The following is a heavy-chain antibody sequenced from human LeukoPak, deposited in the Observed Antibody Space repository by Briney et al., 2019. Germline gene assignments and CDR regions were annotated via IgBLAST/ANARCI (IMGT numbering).Heavy chain of an antibody. Sequence: SETLSLTRTVSGGSISSSSYYWGWIRQPPGKGLEWIGSIYHSGSTNYNPSLKSRVTISVDKSKNQFSLKLRSVTAADTAVYYCASPPVTTGQDYWGQGTLVTVSS. D-gene: IGHD4-17*01. CDR2: IYHSGST. J-gene: IGHJ4*02. V-gene: IGHV4-39*07. CDR1: GGSISSSSYY. CDR3: ASPPVTTGQDY.